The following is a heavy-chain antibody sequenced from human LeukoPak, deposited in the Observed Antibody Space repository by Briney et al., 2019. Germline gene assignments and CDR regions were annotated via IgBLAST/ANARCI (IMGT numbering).Heavy chain of an antibody. D-gene: IGHD4-17*01. J-gene: IGHJ6*02. CDR3: AKSPYGDFGLDV. CDR1: GGSFSGYY. Sequence: PSETLSLTCAVYGGSFSGYYWSWIRQPPGKGLEWIGEINHSGSTYYNPSLKSRVTISVDTSKNQFSLKLSSVTAADTAVYYCAKSPYGDFGLDVWGQGTTVTVSS. CDR2: INHSGST. V-gene: IGHV4-34*01.